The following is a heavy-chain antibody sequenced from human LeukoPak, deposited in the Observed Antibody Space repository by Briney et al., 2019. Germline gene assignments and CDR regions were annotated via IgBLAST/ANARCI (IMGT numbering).Heavy chain of an antibody. J-gene: IGHJ4*02. V-gene: IGHV1-69*04. CDR3: ARDSYDYSCFDY. CDR1: GGTFSSYA. Sequence: GASVKVSCKASGGTFSSYAISWVRQAPGQGVEWMGRIIPILGIANYAQKFQGRVTITADKSTSTAYMELSSLRSEDTAVYYCARDSYDYSCFDYWGQGTLVTVSS. D-gene: IGHD5-12*01. CDR2: IIPILGIA.